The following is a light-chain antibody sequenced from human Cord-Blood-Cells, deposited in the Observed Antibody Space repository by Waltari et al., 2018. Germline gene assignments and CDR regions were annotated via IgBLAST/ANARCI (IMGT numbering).Light chain of an antibody. Sequence: QSALTQPASVSGSPGPSITISCPGTSSDVGGYNYVSWYQQHPGKAPKLMIYDVSTRPSGVSNRFSGSKSGNTTSLTISGLQAEDEADYYCSSYTSSSTFVFGGGTKLTVL. CDR2: DVS. J-gene: IGLJ2*01. CDR1: SSDVGGYNY. CDR3: SSYTSSSTFV. V-gene: IGLV2-14*01.